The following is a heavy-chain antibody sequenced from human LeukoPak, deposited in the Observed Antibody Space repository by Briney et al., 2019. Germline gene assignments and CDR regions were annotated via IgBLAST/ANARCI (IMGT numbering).Heavy chain of an antibody. Sequence: SQTLSLTCTVSGGSISSGSYYWSWIRQPAGKGLEWIGRIYTSGSTNYNPSLKSRVTISVDTSKNQFSLKLSSVTAADTAVYYCASTYYDSSDYYPFDYWGQGTLVTVSS. V-gene: IGHV4-61*02. CDR1: GGSISSGSYY. CDR2: IYTSGST. J-gene: IGHJ4*02. CDR3: ASTYYDSSDYYPFDY. D-gene: IGHD3-22*01.